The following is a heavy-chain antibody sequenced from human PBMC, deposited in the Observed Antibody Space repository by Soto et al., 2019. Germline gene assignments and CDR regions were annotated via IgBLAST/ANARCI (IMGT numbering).Heavy chain of an antibody. Sequence: GESLKISCAASGFTVSSNYMSWVRQAPGKGLEWVSVIYSGGSTYYADSVKGRFTISRDNSKNTLYLQMNSLRAEDTAVYYCARDYAVAGTGYFDYWGQGTLVTVSS. CDR3: ARDYAVAGTGYFDY. J-gene: IGHJ4*02. CDR1: GFTVSSNY. V-gene: IGHV3-66*01. CDR2: IYSGGST. D-gene: IGHD6-19*01.